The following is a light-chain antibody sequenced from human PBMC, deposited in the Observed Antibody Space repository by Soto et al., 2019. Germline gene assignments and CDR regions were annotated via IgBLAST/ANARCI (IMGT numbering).Light chain of an antibody. CDR1: SGHSSYA. CDR3: QTWGTGIVL. V-gene: IGLV4-69*01. Sequence: QSVLTQSPSASASLGASVKLTCTLSSGHSSYAIAWHQQQPEKDPRYLMKLNSDGSHSKGDGIPDRFSGSSSGAERYLTISSLQSEDEADYYCQTWGTGIVLFGGGTKLTVL. J-gene: IGLJ2*01. CDR2: LNSDGSH.